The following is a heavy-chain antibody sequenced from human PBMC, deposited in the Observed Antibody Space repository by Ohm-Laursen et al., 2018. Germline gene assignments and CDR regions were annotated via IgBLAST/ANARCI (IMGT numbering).Heavy chain of an antibody. CDR3: VGEGDGTSYQW. D-gene: IGHD2-21*02. CDR2: IYTGGST. V-gene: IGHV3-53*01. CDR1: GFIGSSTY. J-gene: IGHJ4*02. Sequence: GSLRLSCTASGFIGSSTYMDWVRQAPGKGLEYVAVIYTGGSTDYADSVKGRFTISRDNSKNTLYLQMNSLRVEDTAVYYCVGEGDGTSYQWWGQGTLVTVSS.